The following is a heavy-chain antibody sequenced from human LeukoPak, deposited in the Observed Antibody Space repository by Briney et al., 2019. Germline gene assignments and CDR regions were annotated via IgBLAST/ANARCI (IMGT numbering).Heavy chain of an antibody. Sequence: SETLSLTCTVSGDSISSSSYYLGWIRQPPGKGLESIGTIYYGLRTYTNTSLKSRVTLSEKTSKTQFSLRLSSVTAADTAVYHCARHRKSSGWYAGYFDLWGRGTLVTVSS. CDR3: ARHRKSSGWYAGYFDL. D-gene: IGHD2-15*01. V-gene: IGHV4-39*01. CDR1: GDSISSSSYY. CDR2: IYYGLRT. J-gene: IGHJ2*01.